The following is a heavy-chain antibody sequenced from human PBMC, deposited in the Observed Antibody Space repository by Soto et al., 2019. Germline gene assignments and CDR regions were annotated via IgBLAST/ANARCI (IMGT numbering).Heavy chain of an antibody. J-gene: IGHJ4*02. CDR2: IKQDGSEK. CDR3: ARITSLYSYGYDY. Sequence: GGSLRLSCAASGFTFSSYWMSWVRQAPGKGLEWVANIKQDGSEKYYVDSVKGRFTISRDNAKNSLYLQMNSLRAEDTAVYYCARITSLYSYGYDYWGQGTLVTVSS. D-gene: IGHD5-18*01. CDR1: GFTFSSYW. V-gene: IGHV3-7*01.